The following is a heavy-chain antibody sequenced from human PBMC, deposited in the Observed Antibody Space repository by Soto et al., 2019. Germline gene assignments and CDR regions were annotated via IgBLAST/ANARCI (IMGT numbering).Heavy chain of an antibody. V-gene: IGHV3-30*03. CDR3: AREWELLLFDY. CDR2: ISYDGSNK. Sequence: QAQLVESGGGVVQPGRSLRLSCAASGFTFSSYGMHWVRQAPGKGLEWVAVISYDGSNKYYADSVKGRFTISRDNSKNTLYLQMNSLRAEDTAVYYCAREWELLLFDYWGQGTLVTVSS. D-gene: IGHD1-26*01. CDR1: GFTFSSYG. J-gene: IGHJ4*02.